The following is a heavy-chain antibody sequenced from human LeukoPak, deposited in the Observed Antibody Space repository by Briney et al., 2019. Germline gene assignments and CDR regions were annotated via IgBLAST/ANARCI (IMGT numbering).Heavy chain of an antibody. CDR3: ARDLRFLEWPPFDY. CDR2: ISSSSSTI. CDR1: GFTFSSYS. V-gene: IGHV3-48*01. Sequence: GGSLRLSCAASGFTFSSYSMNLVRQAPGKGLEWVSYISSSSSTIYYAGSVKGLFTISRDNAKNSLYLQMNSLRAEDTAVYYCARDLRFLEWPPFDYWGQGTLVTVSS. J-gene: IGHJ4*02. D-gene: IGHD3-3*01.